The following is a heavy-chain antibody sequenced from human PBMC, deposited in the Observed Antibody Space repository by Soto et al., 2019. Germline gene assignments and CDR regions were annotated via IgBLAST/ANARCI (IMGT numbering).Heavy chain of an antibody. CDR3: EKDRQYPRYYFQY. J-gene: IGHJ4*02. CDR1: GFTVTSNG. V-gene: IGHV3-23*01. Sequence: WGSLRLSCGVSGFTVTSNGVSWVRQAPGKGLEWVSAISPNGQVIWYADSVKGRFTISRDISRNTGFLQMDSLIAEDTAVYYCEKDRQYPRYYFQYWGKETLL. D-gene: IGHD4-4*01. CDR2: ISPNGQVI.